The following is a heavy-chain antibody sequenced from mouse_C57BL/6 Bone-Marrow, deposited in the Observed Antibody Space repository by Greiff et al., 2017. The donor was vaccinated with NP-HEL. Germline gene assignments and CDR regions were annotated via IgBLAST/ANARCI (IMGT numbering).Heavy chain of an antibody. CDR3: ANDYYGSRNPYARDY. Sequence: VQLQQSGPELVKPEASVKISCKASGYSFTGYFMNWVKQSHGKSLEWIGRINPYNGDTCYNQKFKGKATLTVDKSSSTAHMELLSLTSENFAVYYCANDYYGSRNPYARDYWGQGTSVTVSS. J-gene: IGHJ4*01. CDR2: INPYNGDT. D-gene: IGHD1-1*01. V-gene: IGHV1-37*01. CDR1: GYSFTGYF.